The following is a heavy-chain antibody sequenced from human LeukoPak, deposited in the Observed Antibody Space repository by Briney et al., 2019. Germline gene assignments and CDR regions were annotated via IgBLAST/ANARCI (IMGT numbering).Heavy chain of an antibody. CDR3: ARDFPYCSGGSCWGYFDY. Sequence: GGSLRLSCAASGFTFSSYAMHWVRQAPGKGLEWVAVISCGGSNKYYADSVKGRFTISRDNSKNTLYLQMNSLRAEDTAVYYCARDFPYCSGGSCWGYFDYWGQGTLVTVSS. CDR1: GFTFSSYA. J-gene: IGHJ4*02. D-gene: IGHD2-15*01. CDR2: ISCGGSNK. V-gene: IGHV3-30*04.